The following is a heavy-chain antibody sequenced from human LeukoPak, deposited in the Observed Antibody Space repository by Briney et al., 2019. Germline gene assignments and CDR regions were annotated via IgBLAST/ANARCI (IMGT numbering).Heavy chain of an antibody. CDR3: ARAKLDDCGGVCDQYFQH. V-gene: IGHV1-2*02. D-gene: IGHD2-21*02. CDR1: GYTFTGYY. CDR2: INPNSGGT. Sequence: GASVKVSLMTPGYTFTGYYMHWVRQAPGQGLEWMGWINPNSGGTNFAQKFRGRVTLTRDTTINTAYMELSSLRSHDTAVYYCARAKLDDCGGVCDQYFQHWAQGTLVTVSS. J-gene: IGHJ1*01.